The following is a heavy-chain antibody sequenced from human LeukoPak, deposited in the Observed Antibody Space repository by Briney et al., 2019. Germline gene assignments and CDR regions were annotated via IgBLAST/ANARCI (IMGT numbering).Heavy chain of an antibody. CDR2: INPNSGGT. CDR1: GYTFTGYY. D-gene: IGHD4-23*01. V-gene: IGHV1-2*06. CDR3: ARDSGGNSLFDY. Sequence: ASVKVSCKASGYTFTGYYMHWVRQAPGQGLEWMGRINPNSGGTNYAQKFQGRVTMTRDTSISTAYMELSRLRSDDTAVYCCARDSGGNSLFDYWGQGTLVTVSS. J-gene: IGHJ4*02.